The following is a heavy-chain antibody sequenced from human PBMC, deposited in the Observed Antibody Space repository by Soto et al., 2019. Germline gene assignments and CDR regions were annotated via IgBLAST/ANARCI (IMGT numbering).Heavy chain of an antibody. Sequence: GGALTVSCAPSAFISSRYRMHAVRQTPGKGLEWVAVIWYDRSNKSYADAVKGGFTISRDQSKNSLYLQMNRLRAEDTAVYYCARDSPFPGYSNGYFVYWYQGALDTAST. CDR1: AFISSRYR. CDR3: ARDSPFPGYSNGYFVY. CDR2: IWYDRSNK. V-gene: IGHV3-33*01. J-gene: IGHJ4*02. D-gene: IGHD5-18*01.